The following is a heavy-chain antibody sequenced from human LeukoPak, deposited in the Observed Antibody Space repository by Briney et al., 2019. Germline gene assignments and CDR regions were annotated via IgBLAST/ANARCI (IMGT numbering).Heavy chain of an antibody. CDR2: ITVSGLTT. V-gene: IGHV3-23*01. CDR1: GFTVSSNY. CDR3: AKGLRTLDQ. Sequence: GGSLRLSCAASGFTVSSNYMTWVRQAPGKGLEWVSSITVSGLTTYYADSVKGRFTISRDNSKSTLFLQMNSLRAEDTAVYYCAKGLRTLDQWGQGTLVTVSS. J-gene: IGHJ4*02.